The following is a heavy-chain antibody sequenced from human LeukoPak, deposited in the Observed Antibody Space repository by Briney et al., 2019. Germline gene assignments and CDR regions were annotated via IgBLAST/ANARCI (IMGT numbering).Heavy chain of an antibody. J-gene: IGHJ4*02. D-gene: IGHD3-22*01. CDR2: ISYDGSNK. V-gene: IGHV3-30-3*01. Sequence: GGSLRLSCAVSGFTFSSYAMHWVRQAPGKGLEWVAVISYDGSNKYYADSVKGRFTISRDNSKNTLYLQMNSLRAEDTAVYYCAREGYDSSGYYYDTYFDYWGQGTLVTVSS. CDR3: AREGYDSSGYYYDTYFDY. CDR1: GFTFSSYA.